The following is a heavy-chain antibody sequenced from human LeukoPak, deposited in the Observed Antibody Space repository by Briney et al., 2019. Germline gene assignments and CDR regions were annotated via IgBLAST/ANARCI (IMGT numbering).Heavy chain of an antibody. J-gene: IGHJ6*03. CDR1: GFTFSSYG. CDR2: IRYDGSNK. V-gene: IGHV3-30*02. D-gene: IGHD2-2*01. CDR3: AKDGCTSCPRDYYYYYYMDV. Sequence: GGSLRLSCAVSGFTFSSYGMHWVRQAPGKGLEWVAFIRYDGSNKYYADSVKGRFTISRDNSKHTLYLQMNSLRAEDTAVYYCAKDGCTSCPRDYYYYYYMDVWGKGTTVTISS.